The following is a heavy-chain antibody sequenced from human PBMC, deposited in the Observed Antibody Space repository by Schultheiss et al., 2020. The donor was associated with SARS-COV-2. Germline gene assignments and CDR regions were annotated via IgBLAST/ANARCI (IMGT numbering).Heavy chain of an antibody. CDR2: IVVGSGNT. Sequence: SVKVSCKASGFTFTSSAVQWVRQARGQRLEWIGWIVVGSGNTNYAQKFQGRVTITADESTSTAYMELSSLRSEDTAVYYCARVRAAIHPSRDYYYYGMDVWGQGTTVTVSS. CDR1: GFTFTSSA. J-gene: IGHJ6*02. CDR3: ARVRAAIHPSRDYYYYGMDV. D-gene: IGHD2-2*01. V-gene: IGHV1-58*01.